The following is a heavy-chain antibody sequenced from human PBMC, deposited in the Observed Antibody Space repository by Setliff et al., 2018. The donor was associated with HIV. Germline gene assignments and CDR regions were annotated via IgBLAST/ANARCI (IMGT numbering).Heavy chain of an antibody. J-gene: IGHJ6*03. CDR2: IYTSGST. V-gene: IGHV4-61*09. CDR1: GGSISSGSYY. Sequence: SETLSLTCTVSGGSISSGSYYWSWIRQPAGKGLEWIGHIYTSGSTNFNPSLKSRVTISLDTSKNQFSLKVSSVTAADTAVYHCAREKPWGFGETPDYYYYMDVWGKGTTVTVSS. D-gene: IGHD3-10*01. CDR3: AREKPWGFGETPDYYYYMDV.